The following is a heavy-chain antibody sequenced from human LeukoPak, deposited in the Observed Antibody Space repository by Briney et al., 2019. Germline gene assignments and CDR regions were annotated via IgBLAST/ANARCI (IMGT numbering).Heavy chain of an antibody. CDR1: GFTFSSHG. J-gene: IGHJ4*02. Sequence: GGSLRLSCAASGFTFSSHGMHWVRQAPGKGLEWVAVIWYDGSNTYYAESVKGRFNISRDNSKNTLSLQMNSLRAEDTAVYYCARGIDYTVTTSYYFEYWGQGTLVTVSS. D-gene: IGHD4-17*01. CDR2: IWYDGSNT. V-gene: IGHV3-33*01. CDR3: ARGIDYTVTTSYYFEY.